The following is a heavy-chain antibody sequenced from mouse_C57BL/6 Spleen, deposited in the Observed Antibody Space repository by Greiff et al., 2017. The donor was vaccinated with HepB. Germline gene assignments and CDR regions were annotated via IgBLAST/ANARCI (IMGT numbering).Heavy chain of an antibody. D-gene: IGHD1-1*01. J-gene: IGHJ3*01. Sequence: EVKLMESGPGLVKPSQSLSLTCSVTGYSITSGYYWNWIRQFPGNKLEWMGYISYDGSNNYNPSLKNRISITRDTSKNQFFLKLNSVTTEDTATYYCAREGFYYYGSSLFAYWGQGTLVTVSA. CDR1: GYSITSGYY. CDR2: ISYDGSN. V-gene: IGHV3-6*01. CDR3: AREGFYYYGSSLFAY.